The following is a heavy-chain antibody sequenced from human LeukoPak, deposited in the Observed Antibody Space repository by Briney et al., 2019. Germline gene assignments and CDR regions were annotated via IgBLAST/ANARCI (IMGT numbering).Heavy chain of an antibody. CDR3: ARGYSSSSLYGY. Sequence: SVKVSCKASRGTFSSYAISWVRQAPGQGLEWMGGIIPIFGTANYAQKFQGRVTITTDESTSTAYMELSSLRSEDTAVYYCARGYSSSSLYGYWGQGTLVTVSS. J-gene: IGHJ4*02. CDR2: IIPIFGTA. V-gene: IGHV1-69*05. CDR1: RGTFSSYA. D-gene: IGHD6-6*01.